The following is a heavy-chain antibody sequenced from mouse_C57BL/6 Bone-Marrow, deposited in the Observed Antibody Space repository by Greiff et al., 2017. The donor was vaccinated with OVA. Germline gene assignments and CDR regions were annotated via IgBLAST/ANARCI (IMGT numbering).Heavy chain of an antibody. CDR1: GFTFTDYY. J-gene: IGHJ3*01. Sequence: EVQLVESGGGLVQPGGSLSLSCAASGFTFTDYYMSWVRQPPGTALEWLGFIRNKANGYTTEYSASVKGRFTISRDNSQSILYLQMNALRAEDSATYYCARWNHHAFAYGGQGTLVTVSA. V-gene: IGHV7-3*01. CDR2: IRNKANGYTT. CDR3: ARWNHHAFAY.